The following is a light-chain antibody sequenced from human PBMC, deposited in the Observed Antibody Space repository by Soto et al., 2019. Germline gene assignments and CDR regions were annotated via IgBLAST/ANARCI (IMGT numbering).Light chain of an antibody. CDR2: DAS. J-gene: IGKJ2*01. V-gene: IGKV3-11*01. CDR1: QPIDTY. CDR3: QQRSSWLAYT. Sequence: EIVLTQSPATLSLSPGERATLSCRATQPIDTYLAWYQQRPGQAPRLLIYDASNRATGIPVRFSGSGSGTDFTLTISSLEPEDFAVYYCQQRSSWLAYTFGQGTKLEIK.